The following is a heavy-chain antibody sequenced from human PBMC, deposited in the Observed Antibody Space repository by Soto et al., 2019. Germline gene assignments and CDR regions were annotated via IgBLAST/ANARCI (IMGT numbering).Heavy chain of an antibody. D-gene: IGHD2-2*01. CDR1: GFTFSSYG. Sequence: GGSLRLSCAASGFTFSSYGMHWVRQAPGKGLEWVAVIWYDGSNKYYADSVKGRFIISRDNSKNTLYLQMNSLRAEDTAVYYCARINCSSTSCYFDYWGQGTLVTVSS. CDR3: ARINCSSTSCYFDY. V-gene: IGHV3-33*01. CDR2: IWYDGSNK. J-gene: IGHJ4*02.